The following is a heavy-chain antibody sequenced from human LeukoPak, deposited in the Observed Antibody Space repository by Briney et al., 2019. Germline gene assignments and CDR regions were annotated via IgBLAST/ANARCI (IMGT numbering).Heavy chain of an antibody. V-gene: IGHV3-30*02. J-gene: IGHJ4*02. CDR1: GFTFSNYR. CDR3: VKGYYYDSKGFDY. CDR2: IRYDGSNK. Sequence: RSGGSLRLSCAASGFTFSNYRMHWLRQAPGKGLEWVAFIRYDGSNKYYADSVKGRFTISRDNSKNTLYLQMNSLRAEDTAVYYCVKGYYYDSKGFDYWGQGTLVTVSS. D-gene: IGHD3-22*01.